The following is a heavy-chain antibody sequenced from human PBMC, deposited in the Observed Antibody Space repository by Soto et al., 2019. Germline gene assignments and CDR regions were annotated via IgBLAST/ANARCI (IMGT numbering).Heavy chain of an antibody. CDR3: ARSSGGNFGIIIEGTNWFAP. Sequence: ASVKVSCKASGYTFTSYDINWVRQATGQGLEWMGWMNPNSGNTGYAQKFQGRVTMTRDTSASTVYMELSSLRSEDTAVYYCARSSGGNFGIIIEGTNWFAPWGQGTLVTVSS. V-gene: IGHV1-8*01. CDR1: GYTFTSYD. D-gene: IGHD1-26*01. CDR2: MNPNSGNT. J-gene: IGHJ5*02.